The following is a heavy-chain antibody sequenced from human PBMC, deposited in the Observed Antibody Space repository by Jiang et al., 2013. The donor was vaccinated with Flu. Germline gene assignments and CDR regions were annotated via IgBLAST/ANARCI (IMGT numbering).Heavy chain of an antibody. Sequence: ESGGGLVQPGGSLRLSCAASGFTFSSYSMNWVRQAPGKGLEWVSYISSSSSTIYYADSVKGRFTISRDNAKNSLYLQMNSLRAEDTAVYYCAREGGYYDSSGEIDYWGQGTLVTVSS. CDR3: AREGGYYDSSGEIDY. J-gene: IGHJ4*02. V-gene: IGHV3-48*01. D-gene: IGHD3-22*01. CDR1: GFTFSSYS. CDR2: ISSSSSTI.